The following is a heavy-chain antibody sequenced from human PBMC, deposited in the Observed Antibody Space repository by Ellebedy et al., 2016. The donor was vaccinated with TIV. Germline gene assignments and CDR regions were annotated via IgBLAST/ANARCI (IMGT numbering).Heavy chain of an antibody. J-gene: IGHJ6*02. CDR3: ARVTFTYGSVGMDV. Sequence: AASVKVSCKASGYTFTTYAMHWVRQAPGQRLEWMGWINPDNGYTKYSQKFQDRVTMTRDSSTSTFSLELSSLRSDDTALYYCARVTFTYGSVGMDVWGQGTKVTVS. CDR2: INPDNGYT. CDR1: GYTFTTYA. V-gene: IGHV1-3*01. D-gene: IGHD3-10*01.